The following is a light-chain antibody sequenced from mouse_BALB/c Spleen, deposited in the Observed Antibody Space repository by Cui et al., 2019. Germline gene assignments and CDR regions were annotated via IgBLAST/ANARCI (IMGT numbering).Light chain of an antibody. CDR2: SAS. CDR3: QQYKRYPYT. Sequence: DIVMTQSQKFMSTSVGDRVSVTCKASQNVGTNVAWYQQKPGQSPKALIYSASYRYRGVPDRFTGSGSGTDFTLTISHVQAEEFAEYFFQQYKRYPYTVGGGTKLEIK. V-gene: IGKV6-15*01. J-gene: IGKJ2*01. CDR1: QNVGTN.